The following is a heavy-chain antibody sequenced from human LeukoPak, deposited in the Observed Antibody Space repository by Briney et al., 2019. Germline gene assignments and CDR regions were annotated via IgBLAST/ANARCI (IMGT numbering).Heavy chain of an antibody. CDR3: AKLSSSWFDP. V-gene: IGHV3-53*05. CDR1: GFTVSSNY. J-gene: IGHJ5*02. Sequence: GGSLRLSCAASGFTVSSNYMSWVRQAPGKGLEWVSIIYSGGSTFYADSVKGRFTISRDNSKNTLYLQINSLRPEDTAVYYCAKLSSSWFDPWGQGTLVTVSS. D-gene: IGHD2-2*01. CDR2: IYSGGST.